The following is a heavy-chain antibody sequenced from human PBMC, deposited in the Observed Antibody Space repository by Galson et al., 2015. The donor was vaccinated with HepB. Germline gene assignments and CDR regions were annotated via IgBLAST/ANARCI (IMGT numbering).Heavy chain of an antibody. CDR1: GYSFTSYW. Sequence: QSGAEVKKPGESLRISCKGSGYSFTSYWISWVRQMPGKGLEWMGRIDPSDSYTNYSPSFQGHVTISADKSISTAYLQWSSLKASDTAMYDCARLSQSTYALIRGALMDVWGQGTTVTVSS. D-gene: IGHD4/OR15-4a*01. CDR3: ARLSQSTYALIRGALMDV. CDR2: IDPSDSYT. J-gene: IGHJ6*02. V-gene: IGHV5-10-1*01.